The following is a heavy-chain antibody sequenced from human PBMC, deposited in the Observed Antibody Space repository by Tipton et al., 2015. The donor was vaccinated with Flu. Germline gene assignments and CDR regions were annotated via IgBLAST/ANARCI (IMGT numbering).Heavy chain of an antibody. V-gene: IGHV4-59*01. CDR2: ISYSGST. D-gene: IGHD4-17*01. CDR3: TRVGEYNLKD. J-gene: IGHJ4*02. Sequence: TPSLTCTVSGGSISSYYWGWVRQPPGKGLEWIGYISYSGSTNYNPSLKSRVTISVDTSKNQLSLKLNSVTAANTAVYYCTRVGEYNLKDWGQRTLVTVSS. CDR1: GGSISSYY.